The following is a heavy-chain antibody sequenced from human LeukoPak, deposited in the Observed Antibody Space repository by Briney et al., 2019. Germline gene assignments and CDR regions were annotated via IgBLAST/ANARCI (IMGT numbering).Heavy chain of an antibody. CDR1: GFTFSGSA. D-gene: IGHD3-22*01. CDR3: TRPSFDSSVSGVVY. V-gene: IGHV3-73*01. J-gene: IGHJ4*02. CDR2: IRSKANNYAT. Sequence: GGSLRLSCATSGFTFSGSAIHWVRQASGKGPEWVGRIRSKANNYATTDVASVRGRFTISRDDSKNTAYLQMDSLKTEDTAVYYCTRPSFDSSVSGVVYWGQGTLVTVSS.